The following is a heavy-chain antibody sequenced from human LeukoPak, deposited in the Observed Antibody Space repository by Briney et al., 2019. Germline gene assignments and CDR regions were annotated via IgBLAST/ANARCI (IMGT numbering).Heavy chain of an antibody. CDR3: ARTTAMVTIFDY. J-gene: IGHJ4*02. Sequence: ASVKVSCKASGYTFTTYAMHWVRQAPGQRLEWMGWINAGNGNTKYSQKFQGRVTITRDTSASTAYMELSSLRSVDTAVYYCARTTAMVTIFDYWGQGTLVTVSS. D-gene: IGHD5-18*01. CDR2: INAGNGNT. CDR1: GYTFTTYA. V-gene: IGHV1-3*01.